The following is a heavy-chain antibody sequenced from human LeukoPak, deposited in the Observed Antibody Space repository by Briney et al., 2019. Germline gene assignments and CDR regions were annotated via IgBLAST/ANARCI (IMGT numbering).Heavy chain of an antibody. Sequence: GESLRLSCAASGFSFTTYWMSWVRQAPGKGLEWVANINQDGTEKYYVDSVKGRFTISRDNAKNSLYLQMNSLRAEDTAVYYCARSTVTNYYGSGSYPDYWGQGTLVTVSS. CDR2: INQDGTEK. J-gene: IGHJ4*02. CDR3: ARSTVTNYYGSGSYPDY. CDR1: GFSFTTYW. V-gene: IGHV3-7*01. D-gene: IGHD3-10*01.